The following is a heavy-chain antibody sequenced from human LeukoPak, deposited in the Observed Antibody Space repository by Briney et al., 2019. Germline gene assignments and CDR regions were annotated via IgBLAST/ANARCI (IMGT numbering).Heavy chain of an antibody. Sequence: GGSLRLSCAASGFTFSTYSMNWVRQAPGKGLEWVSYISGSSITVFYADSVKGRFTISRDNAKKSLYLQMNSLRAEDTAVYYCAKPARGYTDHGAFDIWGQGTMVTVSS. V-gene: IGHV3-48*01. CDR2: ISGSSITV. D-gene: IGHD3-22*01. CDR3: AKPARGYTDHGAFDI. CDR1: GFTFSTYS. J-gene: IGHJ3*02.